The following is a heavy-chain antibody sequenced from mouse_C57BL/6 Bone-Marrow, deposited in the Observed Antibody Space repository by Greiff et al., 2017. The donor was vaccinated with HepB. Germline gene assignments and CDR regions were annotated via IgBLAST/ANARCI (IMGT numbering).Heavy chain of an antibody. J-gene: IGHJ1*03. CDR2: ISSGGSYT. V-gene: IGHV5-6*01. Sequence: EVQVVESGGDLVKPGGSLKLSCAASGFTFSSYGMSWVRQTPDKRLEWVATISSGGSYTYYPDSVKGRFTISRDNAKNTLYLQMSSLKSEDTAMYYCAPGGSHYWDIDVWGKGTTATVSS. CDR1: GFTFSSYG. CDR3: APGGSHYWDIDV. D-gene: IGHD1-1*02.